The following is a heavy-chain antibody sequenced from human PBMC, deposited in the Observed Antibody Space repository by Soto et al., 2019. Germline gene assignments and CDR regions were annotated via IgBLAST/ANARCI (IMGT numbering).Heavy chain of an antibody. V-gene: IGHV1-18*01. Sequence: GASVKVSCKASGYTFTTYGISWVRQAPGQGLEWMGWMSAYNGNTNYAQKLQGRVTMTTDTSTSTAYMELRSLRSDDTAVYYCARSIRLHLGELSPATDYYFDYWGQGTLVTVSS. CDR3: ARSIRLHLGELSPATDYYFDY. CDR2: MSAYNGNT. CDR1: GYTFTTYG. D-gene: IGHD3-16*02. J-gene: IGHJ4*02.